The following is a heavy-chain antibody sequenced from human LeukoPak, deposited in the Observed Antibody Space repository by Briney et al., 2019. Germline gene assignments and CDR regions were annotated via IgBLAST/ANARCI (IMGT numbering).Heavy chain of an antibody. CDR1: GFTFSSYW. CDR2: INSDGSST. CDR3: ARGLRYFDWLLSTAFDY. D-gene: IGHD3-9*01. J-gene: IGHJ4*02. V-gene: IGHV3-74*01. Sequence: PGGSLRLSCAASGFTFSSYWMHWVRQAPGKGLVWVSRINSDGSSTSYADSVKGRFTISRDNAKNTLYLQMNSLRVEDTAVYYCARGLRYFDWLLSTAFDYWGQGTLVTVSS.